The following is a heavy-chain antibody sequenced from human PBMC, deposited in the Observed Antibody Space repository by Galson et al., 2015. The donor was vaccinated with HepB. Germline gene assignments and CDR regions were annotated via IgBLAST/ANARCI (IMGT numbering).Heavy chain of an antibody. Sequence: SLRLSCAASGFTFSNAWMSWVRQAPGKGLEWVGRIKSKTDGGTTDYAAPVKGRFTISRDDSKNTLYLQMNSLKTEDTAVYYCTTDPPRYSSSFYYFDYWGQGTLVTVSS. D-gene: IGHD6-13*01. V-gene: IGHV3-15*01. CDR2: IKSKTDGGTT. CDR3: TTDPPRYSSSFYYFDY. CDR1: GFTFSNAW. J-gene: IGHJ4*02.